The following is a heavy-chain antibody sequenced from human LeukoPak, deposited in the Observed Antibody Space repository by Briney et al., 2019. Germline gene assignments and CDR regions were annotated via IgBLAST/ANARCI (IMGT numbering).Heavy chain of an antibody. CDR3: ARDVRAYSTSSSAFDI. V-gene: IGHV3-30*02. J-gene: IGHJ3*02. D-gene: IGHD6-6*01. Sequence: GGSLRLSCAASGFTFSSYGMHWVRQAPGKGLEWVAFIRYDGSNKYYADSVKGRFTISRDNAENSLYLQTNSLRDDDTAVYYCARDVRAYSTSSSAFDIWGQGTIVTVSS. CDR1: GFTFSSYG. CDR2: IRYDGSNK.